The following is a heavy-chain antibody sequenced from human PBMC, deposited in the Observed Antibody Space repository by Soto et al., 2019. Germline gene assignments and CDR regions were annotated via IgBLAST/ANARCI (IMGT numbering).Heavy chain of an antibody. D-gene: IGHD2-21*02. CDR3: TTGTGGNSGALYYYYGMDA. V-gene: IGHV3-15*07. CDR1: GFTFSNAW. Sequence: PGGSLRLSCAASGFTFSNAWMNWVRQAPGKGLEWVGRIKSKTDGGTTDYAAPVKGRFTISRDDSKNTLYLQMNSLKTEDTAVYYCTTGTGGNSGALYYYYGMDAWGQGTTVTVSS. CDR2: IKSKTDGGTT. J-gene: IGHJ6*02.